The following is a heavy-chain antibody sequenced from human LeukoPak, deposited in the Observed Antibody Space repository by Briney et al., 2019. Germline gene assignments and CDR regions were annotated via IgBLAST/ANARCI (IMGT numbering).Heavy chain of an antibody. D-gene: IGHD4-11*01. CDR1: GGTFSSYA. V-gene: IGHV1-69*01. CDR2: IIPIFGTA. Sequence: SVKVSCKASGGTFSSYAMSWVRQAPGQGLEWMGGIIPIFGTANYAQNFEGRITITADESTSTAYLELSSLRSEDAAEYYCARDVEWDDSDYHDAFCIWGQRTMVT. J-gene: IGHJ3*02. CDR3: ARDVEWDDSDYHDAFCI.